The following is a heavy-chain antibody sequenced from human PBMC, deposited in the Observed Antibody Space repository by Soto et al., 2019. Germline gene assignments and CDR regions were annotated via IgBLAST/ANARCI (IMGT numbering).Heavy chain of an antibody. Sequence: QVQLQQWGAGLLKPSETLSLTCAVYGGSFSGYYWSWIRQPPGKGLEWIGESNHSGSTNYNPSLKSRVTISVDTSKNQFSLKLSSVTAADTAVYYCARGYCSGGSCYSRHYYYYYYMDVWGKGTTVTVSS. V-gene: IGHV4-34*01. CDR2: SNHSGST. D-gene: IGHD2-15*01. CDR3: ARGYCSGGSCYSRHYYYYYYMDV. CDR1: GGSFSGYY. J-gene: IGHJ6*03.